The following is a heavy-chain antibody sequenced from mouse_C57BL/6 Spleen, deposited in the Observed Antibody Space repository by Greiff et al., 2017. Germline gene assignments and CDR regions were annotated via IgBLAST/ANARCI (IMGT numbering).Heavy chain of an antibody. CDR3: ARRGGSSYERWYFDV. Sequence: QVQLQQPGAELVRPGSSVKLSCKASGYTFTSYWMHWVKQRPIQGLEWIGNIDPSDSETHYTQKFKDKATLTVDKSSSTAYMQLSSLTSEDSAVYYCARRGGSSYERWYFDVWGTGTTVTVSS. CDR1: GYTFTSYW. CDR2: IDPSDSET. J-gene: IGHJ1*03. V-gene: IGHV1-52*01. D-gene: IGHD1-1*01.